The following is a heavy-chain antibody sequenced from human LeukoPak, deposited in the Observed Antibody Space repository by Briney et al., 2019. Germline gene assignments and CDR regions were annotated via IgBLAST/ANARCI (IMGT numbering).Heavy chain of an antibody. D-gene: IGHD2-15*01. CDR2: ISSSSSYI. CDR1: GFTFSSYS. Sequence: PGGSLRLSCAASGFTFSSYSMNWVRQAPGKGLEWVSSISSSSSYIYYADSVKGRFTISRDNAKNSLYLQMNSLRAEDTAVYYCARSPGTSVVVVAQYYMDVWGKGTTVTVSS. V-gene: IGHV3-21*01. CDR3: ARSPGTSVVVVAQYYMDV. J-gene: IGHJ6*03.